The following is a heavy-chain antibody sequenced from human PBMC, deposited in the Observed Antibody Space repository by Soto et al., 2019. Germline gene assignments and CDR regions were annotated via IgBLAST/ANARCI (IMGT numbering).Heavy chain of an antibody. CDR2: ISGSGDDT. D-gene: IGHD6-13*01. V-gene: IGHV3-23*01. Sequence: EVQLLESGGGLVQPGGSLGLSCVASGFTFSNYDMNWVRQAPGKGLEWVSHISGSGDDTDYADSVKGRFTISRDSSKNTLYLQMHSLRAEDTALYYCAKDSAVVGTRTSGGFDCWGQGTLVTVSS. CDR3: AKDSAVVGTRTSGGFDC. J-gene: IGHJ4*02. CDR1: GFTFSNYD.